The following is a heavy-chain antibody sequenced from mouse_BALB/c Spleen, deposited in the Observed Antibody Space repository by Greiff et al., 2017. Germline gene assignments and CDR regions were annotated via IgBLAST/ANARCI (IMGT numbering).Heavy chain of an antibody. CDR1: GYTFTSYD. CDR3: ARSTVVANWYFDV. D-gene: IGHD1-1*01. CDR2: IYPGDGST. J-gene: IGHJ1*01. V-gene: IGHV1S56*01. Sequence: VKLQESGPELVKPGALVKISCKASGYTFTSYDINWVKQRPGQGLEWIGWIYPGDGSTKYNEKFKGKATLTADKSSSTAYMQLSSLTSENSAVYFCARSTVVANWYFDVWGAGTTVTVSS.